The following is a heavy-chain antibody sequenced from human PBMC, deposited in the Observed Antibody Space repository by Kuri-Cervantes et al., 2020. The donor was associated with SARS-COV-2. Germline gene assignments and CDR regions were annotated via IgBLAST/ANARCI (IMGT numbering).Heavy chain of an antibody. CDR3: AREMGYCSSTSCFPVSYYYYMDV. CDR1: GYSISSGYY. V-gene: IGHV4-38-2*02. CDR2: IYHSGST. J-gene: IGHJ6*03. D-gene: IGHD2-2*01. Sequence: SQTLSLTCAVSGYSISSGYYWGWIRQPPGKGLEWIGSIYHSGSTYYNPSLKSRVTISVDTSKNQFSLKLSSVTAADTAVYYCAREMGYCSSTSCFPVSYYYYMDVWGKGTTVTVSS.